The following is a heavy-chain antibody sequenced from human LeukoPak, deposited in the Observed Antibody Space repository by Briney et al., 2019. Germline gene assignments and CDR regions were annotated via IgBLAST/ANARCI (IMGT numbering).Heavy chain of an antibody. CDR1: GYSISSGYY. CDR3: ATEVGQWLIRT. D-gene: IGHD6-19*01. CDR2: IYHSGRT. J-gene: IGHJ5*02. V-gene: IGHV4-38-2*01. Sequence: SETLSLTCAVSGYSISSGYYWGWIRQPPGKGLEWIGSIYHSGRTYYNPSLTSRVTISVDTSKNQFSLKLTSVTAVDTAVYYCATEVGQWLIRTWGQGTLVTVSS.